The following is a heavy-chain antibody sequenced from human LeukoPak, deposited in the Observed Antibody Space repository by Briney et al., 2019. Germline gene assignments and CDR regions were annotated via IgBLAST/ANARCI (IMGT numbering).Heavy chain of an antibody. CDR3: ARDLRGSGSYHKRYYYYYYMDV. J-gene: IGHJ6*03. V-gene: IGHV1-69*13. D-gene: IGHD3-10*01. CDR2: IIPIFGTA. Sequence: SVKVSCKASGGTFSSYAISWVRQAPGQGLELMGGIIPIFGTANYAQKVQGRGTITADESTSTAYMELSSLRSEDTAVYYCARDLRGSGSYHKRYYYYYYMDVWGKGTAVTISS. CDR1: GGTFSSYA.